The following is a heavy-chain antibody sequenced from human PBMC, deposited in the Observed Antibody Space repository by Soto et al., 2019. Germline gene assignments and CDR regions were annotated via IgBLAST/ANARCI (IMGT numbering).Heavy chain of an antibody. CDR2: ISPK. CDR1: GFSFRTYG. Sequence: QVQLVESGGGLVQPGTSLRLSCAVSGFSFRTYGFQWVRQPPGKGLQWVAVISPKGHSDSVEGRFTISRDNSKDTSYLQMNNLRAEDTAVYYCARDDAFANENAFDLWGQGTMVTVSS. V-gene: IGHV3-33*01. D-gene: IGHD1-1*01. CDR3: ARDDAFANENAFDL. J-gene: IGHJ3*01.